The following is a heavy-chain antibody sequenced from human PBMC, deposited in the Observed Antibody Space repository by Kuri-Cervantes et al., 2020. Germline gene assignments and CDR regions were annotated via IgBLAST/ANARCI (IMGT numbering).Heavy chain of an antibody. D-gene: IGHD6-6*01. Sequence: SLKISCAASGFTFDDYAMHWVRQAPGKGLEWVSGISWNSGSIGYADSVKGRFTISRDNSKNTLYLQMNSLRAEDTAVYYCARERSSSSSRQTSYYYYYMDVWGKGTTVTVSS. CDR3: ARERSSSSSRQTSYYYYYMDV. J-gene: IGHJ6*03. CDR2: ISWNSGSI. V-gene: IGHV3-9*01. CDR1: GFTFDDYA.